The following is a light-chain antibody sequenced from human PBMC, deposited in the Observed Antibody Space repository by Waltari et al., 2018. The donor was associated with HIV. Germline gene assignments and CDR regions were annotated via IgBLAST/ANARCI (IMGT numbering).Light chain of an antibody. CDR3: MQSLRIPWT. Sequence: VVMIQSPRYLPVSFGETASISCASTESLRHENGFKYLYWYLQRPGRTPQLLIQLATSRAFGVPTRFGGSASDTNFTLTISRVETGDVGLYYCMQSLRIPWTFGQGTRV. J-gene: IGKJ1*01. CDR2: LAT. V-gene: IGKV2-28*01. CDR1: ESLRHENGFKY.